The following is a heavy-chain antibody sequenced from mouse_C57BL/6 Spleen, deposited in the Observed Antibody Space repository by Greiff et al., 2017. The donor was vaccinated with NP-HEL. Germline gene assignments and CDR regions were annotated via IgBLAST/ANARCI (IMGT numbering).Heavy chain of an antibody. Sequence: EVKLQQSGPELVKPGASVKIPCKASGYTFTDYNMDWVKQSHGKSLEWIGDINPNNGGTIYNQKFKGKATLTVDKSSSTAYMELRSLTSEDTAVYYCARSPYYYGSIYYFDYWGQGTTLTVSS. J-gene: IGHJ2*01. D-gene: IGHD1-1*01. CDR3: ARSPYYYGSIYYFDY. V-gene: IGHV1-18*01. CDR1: GYTFTDYN. CDR2: INPNNGGT.